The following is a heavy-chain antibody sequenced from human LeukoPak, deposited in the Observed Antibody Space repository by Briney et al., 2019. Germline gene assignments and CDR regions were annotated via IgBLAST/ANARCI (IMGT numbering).Heavy chain of an antibody. CDR2: INADRTST. J-gene: IGHJ2*01. CDR1: GSTFSNYW. Sequence: QAGGSLQLSCEASGSTFSNYWMDWVRQQPGKGRVLVSRINADRTSTTYAASVKGRFTISTDNATITAYLQLISLRAEDTAVYYCARRTGWYFDLWGRGTLVTVSS. V-gene: IGHV3-74*01. CDR3: ARRTGWYFDL. D-gene: IGHD4-17*01.